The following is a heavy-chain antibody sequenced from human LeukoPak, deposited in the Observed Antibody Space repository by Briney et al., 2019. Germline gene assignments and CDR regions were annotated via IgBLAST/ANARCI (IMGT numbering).Heavy chain of an antibody. V-gene: IGHV3-48*02. CDR1: GFTFSSYN. J-gene: IGHJ4*02. CDR2: ISSSSSSS. Sequence: GGSLRLSCGASGFTFSSYNMNWVRQATGKALECVSYISSSSSSSYYADSVKGRFTISRDNAKNSLYLQMNGLRDEDTAVYYCARGGGNMAAAVPFDSWGQGTLVTVSS. D-gene: IGHD6-13*01. CDR3: ARGGGNMAAAVPFDS.